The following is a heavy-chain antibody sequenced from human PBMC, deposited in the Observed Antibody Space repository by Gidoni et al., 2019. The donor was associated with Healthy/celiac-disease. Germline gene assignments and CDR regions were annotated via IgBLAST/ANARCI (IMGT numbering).Heavy chain of an antibody. CDR2: IYPSGST. D-gene: IGHD4-17*01. Sequence: QLQLQESGSGLVKPSQTLSLTCAVSGGSIRRGGYSWSWIRQPPGKGLEGIGYIYPSGSTYYNPSLKSRVTISVDRSKNQFSLKLSSVTAADTAVYYCARADYGDYGDAVDIWGQGTMVTVSS. V-gene: IGHV4-30-2*01. CDR1: GGSIRRGGYS. CDR3: ARADYGDYGDAVDI. J-gene: IGHJ3*02.